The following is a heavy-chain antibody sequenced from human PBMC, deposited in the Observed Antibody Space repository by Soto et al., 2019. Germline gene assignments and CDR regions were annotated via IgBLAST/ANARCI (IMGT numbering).Heavy chain of an antibody. J-gene: IGHJ3*02. V-gene: IGHV4-4*02. CDR2: IYHSGST. CDR3: ARDRYYYDSRRYLPSDI. CDR1: GGSISSSNW. Sequence: SETLSLTCAVSGGSISSSNWWSWVRQPPGKGLEWIGEIYHSGSTNYNPSLKSRVTISVDKSKNQFSLKLSSVTAADTAVYYCARDRYYYDSRRYLPSDIWGHGTMVTAS. D-gene: IGHD3-22*01.